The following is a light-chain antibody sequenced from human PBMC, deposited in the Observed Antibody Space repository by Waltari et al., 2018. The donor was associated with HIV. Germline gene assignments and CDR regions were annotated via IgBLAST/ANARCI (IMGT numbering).Light chain of an antibody. CDR3: QQYGSSPPYT. CDR1: QSVVSGY. Sequence: EIVLTQSPGTLSLSPGERATLSCRASQSVVSGYLAWYQQRPGQAPRLLIYGASSRATGIPDRFSGSGSGTDFTLTISRLEPEDFAVYYCQQYGSSPPYTFGQGTTLEIK. CDR2: GAS. V-gene: IGKV3-20*01. J-gene: IGKJ2*01.